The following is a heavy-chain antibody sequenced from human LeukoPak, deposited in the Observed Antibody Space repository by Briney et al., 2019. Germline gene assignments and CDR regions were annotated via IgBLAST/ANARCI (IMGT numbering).Heavy chain of an antibody. V-gene: IGHV1-18*01. J-gene: IGHJ6*02. CDR1: GYTFTSYG. D-gene: IGHD3-10*01. CDR2: ISAYNGNT. Sequence: SSVKVSCKASGYTFTSYGFSWVRQAPGQGLEWMGWISAYNGNTNYAQKLQGRVTMTTDTSSSTAYMELRSLRSDDAAVYYCARDPKVRGAFPYYYSYGMDVWGQGTTVTVSS. CDR3: ARDPKVRGAFPYYYSYGMDV.